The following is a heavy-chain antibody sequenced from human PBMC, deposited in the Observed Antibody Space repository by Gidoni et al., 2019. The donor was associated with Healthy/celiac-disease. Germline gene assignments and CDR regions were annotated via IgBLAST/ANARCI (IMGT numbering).Heavy chain of an antibody. V-gene: IGHV4-34*01. CDR2: INHSGST. Sequence: QVQLQQWGAGLLKPSETLSLTCAVYGGSFSGYYWSWIRQPPGKGLEWIGEINHSGSTNYNPSLKSRVTISVDTSKNQFSLKLSSVTAADTAVYYCASRYCSGGSCSPYYFDYWGQGTLVTVSS. CDR3: ASRYCSGGSCSPYYFDY. CDR1: GGSFSGYY. D-gene: IGHD2-15*01. J-gene: IGHJ4*02.